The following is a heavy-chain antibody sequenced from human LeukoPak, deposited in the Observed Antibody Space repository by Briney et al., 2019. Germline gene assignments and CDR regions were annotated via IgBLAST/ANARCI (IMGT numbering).Heavy chain of an antibody. D-gene: IGHD3-22*01. CDR3: ARAPSIKMVVVIFDY. V-gene: IGHV1-46*01. CDR2: INPSGGST. Sequence: ASVKVSCKASGYTFTSYYMHWVRQAPGQGLEWMGIINPSGGSTSYAQKFQGRVTMTRDTSTSTVYMELSSLRSEDTAVYYCARAPSIKMVVVIFDYWGQGTLVTVSS. CDR1: GYTFTSYY. J-gene: IGHJ4*02.